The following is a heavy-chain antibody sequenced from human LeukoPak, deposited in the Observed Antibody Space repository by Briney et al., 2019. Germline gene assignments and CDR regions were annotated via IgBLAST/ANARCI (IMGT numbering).Heavy chain of an antibody. CDR1: GGSISSYY. CDR2: IYYSGST. D-gene: IGHD5-24*01. CDR3: ARTGGYNFWVPFDY. Sequence: SETLSLTCTVSGGSISSYYWSWIRQPPGKGLEWIGYIYYSGSTNYNPSLKSRVTISLDTSKNQFSLKLSSVTAADTAVYYCARTGGYNFWVPFDYWGQGTLVTVSS. J-gene: IGHJ4*02. V-gene: IGHV4-59*01.